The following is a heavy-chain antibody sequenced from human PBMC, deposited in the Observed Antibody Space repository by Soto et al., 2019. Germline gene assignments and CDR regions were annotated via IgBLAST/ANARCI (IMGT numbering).Heavy chain of an antibody. CDR3: ARERYYGSGSYYSVDYYGMDV. CDR2: IYYSGST. J-gene: IGHJ6*02. V-gene: IGHV4-59*01. CDR1: GGSINSYY. D-gene: IGHD3-10*01. Sequence: SETLSLTCTVSGGSINSYYWSWIRQPPGKGLEWIGYIYYSGSTNYNPSLKSRVTISVDTSKNQFSLKLSSVTAADTAVYYCARERYYGSGSYYSVDYYGMDVWGQGTTVTVS.